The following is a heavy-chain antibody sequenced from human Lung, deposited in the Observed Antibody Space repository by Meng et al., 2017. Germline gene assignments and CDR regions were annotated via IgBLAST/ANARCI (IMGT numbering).Heavy chain of an antibody. V-gene: IGHV4-34*01. J-gene: IGHJ4*02. Sequence: QGQLQQWGGGLLKTSETLSITCVGAGGSFSDYYWSWIRQPPGKGLEWIRESNHSGSTNYNPSLESRATISVDTSQNNLSPKLSSVTAADSAVYYCARGPTTMAHDFDYWGQGTLVTVSS. CDR2: SNHSGST. CDR1: GGSFSDYY. D-gene: IGHD4-11*01. CDR3: ARGPTTMAHDFDY.